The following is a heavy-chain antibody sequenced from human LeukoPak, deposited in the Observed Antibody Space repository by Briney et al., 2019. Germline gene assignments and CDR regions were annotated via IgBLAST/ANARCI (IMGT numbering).Heavy chain of an antibody. CDR3: ARDYYGSGSYYNPFDY. CDR1: VGRFSSCS. V-gene: IGHV1-69*13. D-gene: IGHD3-10*01. CDR2: GIPIFGTA. Sequence: AVKVSCKASVGRFSSCSIMWVQQAPGQGLEWMGGGIPIFGTANYAQKFQGRVTITADESTSTAYMELSSLRSEDTAVYYCARDYYGSGSYYNPFDYWGQGTLVTVSS. J-gene: IGHJ4*02.